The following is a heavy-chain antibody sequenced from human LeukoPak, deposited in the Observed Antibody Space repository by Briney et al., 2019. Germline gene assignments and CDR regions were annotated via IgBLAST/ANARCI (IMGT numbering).Heavy chain of an antibody. D-gene: IGHD6-6*01. Sequence: ASAKVSCKASGYTFTSYDINWVRQATGQGLEWMGWMNPNSGNTNYAQKLQGRVTMTTDTSTSTAYMELRSLRSDDTAVYYCARASEFIAARPVDYWGQGTLVTVSS. CDR1: GYTFTSYD. V-gene: IGHV1-18*01. CDR2: MNPNSGNT. J-gene: IGHJ4*02. CDR3: ARASEFIAARPVDY.